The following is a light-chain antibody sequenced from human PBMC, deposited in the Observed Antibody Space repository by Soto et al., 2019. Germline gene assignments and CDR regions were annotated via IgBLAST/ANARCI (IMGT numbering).Light chain of an antibody. J-gene: IGKJ2*01. Sequence: EIVLTQSPGTLSLSPGERATRSCGASQSVSFNYLAWYQQKVGLAPRLLIYDASRRATGTPDRFSGSGSGTDFTLPISRLEPEDFAVYVCQQYGSSPYTFGQGTNLEIK. CDR1: QSVSFNY. CDR2: DAS. CDR3: QQYGSSPYT. V-gene: IGKV3D-20*01.